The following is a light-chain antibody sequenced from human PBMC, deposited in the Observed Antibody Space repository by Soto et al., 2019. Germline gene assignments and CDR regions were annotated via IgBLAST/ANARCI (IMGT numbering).Light chain of an antibody. CDR1: GSNIGSPYG. J-gene: IGLJ1*01. Sequence: SVLTQPPSVSGAPGQRVTVSCTGSGSNIGSPYGVHWYQHLPGTAPKLIIYGNANRPSGVPDRFSGSKSGTSASLAITGLQAEDEADYFCQSYDSSLSGYVFGTGTKVTVL. V-gene: IGLV1-40*01. CDR3: QSYDSSLSGYV. CDR2: GNA.